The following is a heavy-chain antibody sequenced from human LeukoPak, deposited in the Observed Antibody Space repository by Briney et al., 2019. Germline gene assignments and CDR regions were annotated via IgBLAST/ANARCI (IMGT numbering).Heavy chain of an antibody. J-gene: IGHJ4*02. V-gene: IGHV3-7*01. CDR1: GFTFSNYW. CDR2: IKQDGSEK. Sequence: GGSLRLSCAASGFTFSNYWMSWVRQAPGKGLEWVANIKQDGSEKYYMDSVKGRFTISRDNAKNSLYLQMNNLRTEDTALYFCATARNFRFEYRGQGSLVIVSA. CDR3: ATARNFRFEY. D-gene: IGHD1-7*01.